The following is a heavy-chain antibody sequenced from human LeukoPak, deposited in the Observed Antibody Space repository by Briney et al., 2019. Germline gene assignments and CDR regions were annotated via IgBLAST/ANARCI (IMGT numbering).Heavy chain of an antibody. V-gene: IGHV4-59*01. J-gene: IGHJ4*02. D-gene: IGHD3-10*01. Sequence: SETLSLTCTVSGGSISSYYWSWIRQPPGKGLEWIGYIYYSGSTNYNPSLTSRVTISVDTSKNQFSLKLSSVTAADTAVYCCVRGRYYYSSGSYYNPHYFDYWGQGTLVTVSS. CDR3: VRGRYYYSSGSYYNPHYFDY. CDR2: IYYSGST. CDR1: GGSISSYY.